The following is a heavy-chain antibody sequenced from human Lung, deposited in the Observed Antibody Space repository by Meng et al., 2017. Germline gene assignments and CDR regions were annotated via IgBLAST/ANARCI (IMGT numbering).Heavy chain of an antibody. J-gene: IGHJ4*02. CDR3: VRDENISLGKLFGDY. CDR1: AYSFTAYY. Sequence: QVPLVQSGAGVQEPGASLRVSCRPSAYSFTAYYIHWVRQAPGQGLEWLGHINPNSGDTLYAQKFQGRVSMTGDTSISTAYVELSSLRSDDTAVYYCVRDENISLGKLFGDYWGQGTMVTVSS. V-gene: IGHV1-2*06. CDR2: INPNSGDT. D-gene: IGHD2-21*01.